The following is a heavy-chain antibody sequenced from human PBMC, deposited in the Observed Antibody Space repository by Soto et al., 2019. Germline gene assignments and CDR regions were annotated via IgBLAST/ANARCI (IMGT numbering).Heavy chain of an antibody. CDR3: ATGNYFASSGYYSRGLSTFDY. CDR1: GYTLIELS. D-gene: IGHD3-22*01. V-gene: IGHV1-24*01. J-gene: IGHJ4*02. CDR2: FDPDAGET. Sequence: GASVKVSCKVSGYTLIELSMHWVRQAPGKGLEWMGGFDPDAGETISAQKFQGRVTMTEETSTDTAYMELSSLRSEDTAVYYCATGNYFASSGYYSRGLSTFDYCSQGTRVTASS.